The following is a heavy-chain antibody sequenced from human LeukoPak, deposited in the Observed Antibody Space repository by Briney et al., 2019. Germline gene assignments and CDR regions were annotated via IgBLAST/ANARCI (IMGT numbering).Heavy chain of an antibody. CDR3: ARESSAVAHTMMRDWLDP. D-gene: IGHD3-22*01. V-gene: IGHV4-38-2*02. J-gene: IGHJ5*02. CDR2: INHSGRT. Sequence: SETLSHTCDVSGYSINFGHLWGWIRQPPGKGLEWIASINHSGRTYYTPSLKSRVTISVDTLKNQFSLKVTSVTAEDTAMYFCARESSAVAHTMMRDWLDPWGQGTLVTVSS. CDR1: GYSINFGHL.